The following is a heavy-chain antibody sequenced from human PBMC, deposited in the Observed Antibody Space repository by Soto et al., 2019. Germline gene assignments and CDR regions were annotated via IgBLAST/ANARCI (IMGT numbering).Heavy chain of an antibody. D-gene: IGHD2-15*01. CDR3: ARGLVYCSGGSCYNWFDP. J-gene: IGHJ5*02. CDR2: IYHSGST. Sequence: QLQLQESGSGLVKPSQTLSLTCAVSGGSIISGGYSWSWIRQPPGKGLAWIGYIYHSGSTYYNPSLKSRGTISVDRSKNQFSLKLSSVTAADTAVYYWARGLVYCSGGSCYNWFDPWGQGTLVTVAS. CDR1: GGSIISGGYS. V-gene: IGHV4-30-2*01.